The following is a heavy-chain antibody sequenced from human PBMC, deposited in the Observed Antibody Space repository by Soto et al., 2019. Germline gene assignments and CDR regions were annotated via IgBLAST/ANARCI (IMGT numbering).Heavy chain of an antibody. CDR1: GGSISSSRYY. D-gene: IGHD2-2*01. J-gene: IGHJ6*02. CDR2: IYYSGST. CDR3: ARDIVVVPDYYYYGMDV. V-gene: IGHV4-39*02. Sequence: SETLSLTCTVSGGSISSSRYYWGWIRQPPGKGLEWIGSIYYSGSTYYNPSLKSRVTISVDTSKNQFSLKLSSVTAADTAVYYCARDIVVVPDYYYYGMDVWGQGTTVTVSS.